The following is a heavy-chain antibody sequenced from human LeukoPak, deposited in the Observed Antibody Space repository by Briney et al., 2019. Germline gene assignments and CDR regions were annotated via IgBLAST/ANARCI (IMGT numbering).Heavy chain of an antibody. D-gene: IGHD2-2*01. Sequence: GGSLRLSCAASGFTFSSYGMHWVRQAPGKGLEWVAVISYDGSNKYYADSVKGRFTISRDNSKNTLYLQMNSLRVGDTAVYYCARVAYCSSSTCRNYFDYWGQGTLVTVSS. J-gene: IGHJ4*02. CDR1: GFTFSSYG. CDR3: ARVAYCSSSTCRNYFDY. V-gene: IGHV3-30*03. CDR2: ISYDGSNK.